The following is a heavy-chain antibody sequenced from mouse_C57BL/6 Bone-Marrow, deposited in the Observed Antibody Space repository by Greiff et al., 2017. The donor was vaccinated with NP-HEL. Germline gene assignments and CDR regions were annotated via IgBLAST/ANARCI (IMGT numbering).Heavy chain of an antibody. J-gene: IGHJ1*03. CDR2: IYPSSGNT. CDR3: CAEDWYFDV. Sequence: QVQLQQSGAELARPGASVKLSCKASGYTFTSYGISWVKQRTGQGLEWIGEIYPSSGNTCYNEKFKGKATLTVDKSSSTAYMELRSLTSEDSAVYYCCAEDWYFDVWGTGTPVTVSS. V-gene: IGHV1-81*01. CDR1: GYTFTSYG.